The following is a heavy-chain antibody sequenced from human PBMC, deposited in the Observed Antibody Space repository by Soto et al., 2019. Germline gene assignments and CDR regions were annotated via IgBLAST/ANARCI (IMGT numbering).Heavy chain of an antibody. V-gene: IGHV1-18*01. D-gene: IGHD5-18*01. CDR2: ISTLNGNT. Sequence: QAQLVQSGAEVKKPGASVNVSCKASGYDYVTYAITWVRQMPGQGLEWMGWISTLNGNTNYAQNFQGRVTMTTDTSTRIGHLELKSLRSDDTAFYYCARRVQVWLPDYYGMDVWGPGTKVTVSS. CDR1: GYDYVTYA. J-gene: IGHJ6*02. CDR3: ARRVQVWLPDYYGMDV.